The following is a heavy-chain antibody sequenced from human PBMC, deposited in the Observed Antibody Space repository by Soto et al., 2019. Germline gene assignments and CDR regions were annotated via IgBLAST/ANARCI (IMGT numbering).Heavy chain of an antibody. J-gene: IGHJ4*02. Sequence: ASVKVSCKASGYTFTGYYMHWVRQAPGQGLEWMGWINPNSGGTNYAQKFQGWVTMTRDTSISTAYMELSRLRSDDTAVYYCARGADYYDSSGYYRSRRYFDYWGQGTLVTVSS. V-gene: IGHV1-2*04. D-gene: IGHD3-22*01. CDR1: GYTFTGYY. CDR3: ARGADYYDSSGYYRSRRYFDY. CDR2: INPNSGGT.